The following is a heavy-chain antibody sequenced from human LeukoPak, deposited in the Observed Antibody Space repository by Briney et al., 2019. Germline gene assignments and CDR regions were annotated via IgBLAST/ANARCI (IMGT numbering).Heavy chain of an antibody. J-gene: IGHJ4*02. D-gene: IGHD6-13*01. CDR1: GFTFSSYN. Sequence: GGSLRLSCAASGFTFSSYNMNWVRQAPGKGLEWVSSISSSSSYIYYTDSAKGRFTISRDNAKNSLYLQMNSLRADDTVIYYCARVSLGAAAGTSRWGQGTLVTVSS. CDR2: ISSSSSYI. CDR3: ARVSLGAAAGTSR. V-gene: IGHV3-21*01.